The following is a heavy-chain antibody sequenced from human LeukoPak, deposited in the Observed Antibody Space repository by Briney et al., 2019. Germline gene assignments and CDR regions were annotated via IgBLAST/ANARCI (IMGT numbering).Heavy chain of an antibody. J-gene: IGHJ4*02. CDR1: GYSFTSYW. D-gene: IGHD3-3*01. Sequence: GESLKISCKGSGYSFTSYWIGWVRQMPGKGLEWMGIIYPGDSDTRYSPSFQGQVTISADKSISTAYLQWSSLKASDTAMYYCARTRPVDYDFWSGPYDYWGQGTLVTVSS. CDR3: ARTRPVDYDFWSGPYDY. V-gene: IGHV5-51*01. CDR2: IYPGDSDT.